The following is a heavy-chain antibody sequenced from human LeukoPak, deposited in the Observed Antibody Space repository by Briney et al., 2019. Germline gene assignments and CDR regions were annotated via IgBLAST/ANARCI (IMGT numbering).Heavy chain of an antibody. CDR2: IYYSGST. D-gene: IGHD2-2*03. V-gene: IGHV4-59*01. CDR3: ARDRSLDIVVVPDYYYGMDV. J-gene: IGHJ6*04. CDR1: GGSISSYY. Sequence: SETLSLTCTVSGGSISSYYWSWLRQPPGKGLEWIGYIYYSGSTNYNPSLKSRVTISVDTSKNQFSLKLSSVTAADTAVYYCARDRSLDIVVVPDYYYGMDVWGKGTTVTVSS.